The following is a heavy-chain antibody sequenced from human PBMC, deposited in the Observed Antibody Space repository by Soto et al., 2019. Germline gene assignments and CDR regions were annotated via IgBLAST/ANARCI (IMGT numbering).Heavy chain of an antibody. V-gene: IGHV3-33*01. J-gene: IGHJ3*02. CDR1: GFTFSSYG. CDR2: IWYDGSNK. Sequence: GSLRLSCAASGFTFSSYGMHWVRQAPGKGLEWVAVIWYDGSNKYYADSVKGRFTISRDNSKNTLYLQMNSLRAEDTAVYYCARPHSLEMATINAFDIWGQGTMVTVSS. CDR3: ARPHSLEMATINAFDI. D-gene: IGHD5-12*01.